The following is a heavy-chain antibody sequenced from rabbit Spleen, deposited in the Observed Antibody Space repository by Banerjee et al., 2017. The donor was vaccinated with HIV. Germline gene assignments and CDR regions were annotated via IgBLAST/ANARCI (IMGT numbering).Heavy chain of an antibody. CDR3: ARAIVPWLGLTRLDL. V-gene: IGHV1S7*01. CDR1: GIDFTKYY. J-gene: IGHJ3*01. Sequence: QPTETGGGLVQPGGSLTLSCKASGIDFTKYYITWVRQAPGKGLEWIGIIYAAKGSTDYASWVNGRFTISSDNAQSTVDLKMTSLTAADTATYFCARAIVPWLGLTRLDLWGPGTLVTVS. CDR2: IYAAKGST. D-gene: IGHD4-1*01.